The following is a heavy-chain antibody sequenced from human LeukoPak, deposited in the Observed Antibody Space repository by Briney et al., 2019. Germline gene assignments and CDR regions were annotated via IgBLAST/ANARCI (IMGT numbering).Heavy chain of an antibody. CDR1: GGSFSDYY. CDR3: ARHGHYDFWRELYYYYYYMDV. Sequence: SETLSLTCAVYGGSFSDYYWNWIRQPPGKGLEWIGEINHSGSTSYNPSLKSRVTISVDTSKNQFSLKLSSVTAADTAVYYCARHGHYDFWRELYYYYYYMDVWGKGTTVTVSS. V-gene: IGHV4-34*01. CDR2: INHSGST. D-gene: IGHD3-3*01. J-gene: IGHJ6*03.